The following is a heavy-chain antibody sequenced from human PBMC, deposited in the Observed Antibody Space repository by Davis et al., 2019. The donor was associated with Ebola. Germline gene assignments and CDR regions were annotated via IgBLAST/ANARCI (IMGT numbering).Heavy chain of an antibody. J-gene: IGHJ6*02. D-gene: IGHD1-26*01. CDR3: ARVKVGATKAGYYYGMDV. CDR2: ILPILGIA. V-gene: IGHV1-69*04. Sequence: SVKVSCKASGYTFTSYYMHWVRQAPGQGLEWMGRILPILGIANYAQKFQGRVTITADKSTSTAYMELSSLRSEDTAVYYCARVKVGATKAGYYYGMDVWGQGTTVTVSS. CDR1: GYTFTSYY.